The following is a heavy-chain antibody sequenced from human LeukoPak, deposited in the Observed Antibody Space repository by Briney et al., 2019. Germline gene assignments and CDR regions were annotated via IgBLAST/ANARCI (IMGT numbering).Heavy chain of an antibody. V-gene: IGHV3-21*04. CDR3: ARGFIAAAGWIDP. J-gene: IGHJ5*02. CDR1: GFTFSTYS. Sequence: GGSLRLSCAASGFTFSTYSMHWVRQAPGKGLEWVSSISTSSSYLYYADSVKGRFTISRDNAKNSLYLQMNSLRAEDTAVYYCARGFIAAAGWIDPWGQGTLVTVSS. CDR2: ISTSSSYL. D-gene: IGHD6-13*01.